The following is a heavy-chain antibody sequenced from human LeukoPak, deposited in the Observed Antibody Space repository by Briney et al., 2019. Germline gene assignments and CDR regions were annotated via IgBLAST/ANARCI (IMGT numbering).Heavy chain of an antibody. CDR3: ARPQYYYDSSGYYSVDAFDI. D-gene: IGHD3-22*01. V-gene: IGHV3-48*04. CDR1: GFTFSSYS. Sequence: LGGSLRLSCAASGFTFSSYSMNWVRQAPGKGLEWVSYISSSSSTIYYADSVKGRFTISRDNAKNSLYLQMNSLRAEDTAVYYCARPQYYYDSSGYYSVDAFDIWGQGTMVTVSS. J-gene: IGHJ3*02. CDR2: ISSSSSTI.